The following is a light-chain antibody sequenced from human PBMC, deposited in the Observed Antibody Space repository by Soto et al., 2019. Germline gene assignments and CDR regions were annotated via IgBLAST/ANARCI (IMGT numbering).Light chain of an antibody. CDR1: QDITSY. CDR3: QQFDEFPLT. V-gene: IGKV1-33*01. Sequence: DIQMTQSPSSLSAAVGDRVVFTCQASQDITSYLNWYQQKPGKAPKLLIYDASNLQTGVSSRFSGSGTGTEFTFTISSLQPEDVATYYCQQFDEFPLTFGQGTKVDIK. J-gene: IGKJ2*01. CDR2: DAS.